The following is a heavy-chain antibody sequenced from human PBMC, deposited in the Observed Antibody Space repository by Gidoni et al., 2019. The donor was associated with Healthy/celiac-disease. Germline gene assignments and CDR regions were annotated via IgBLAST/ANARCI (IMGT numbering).Heavy chain of an antibody. Sequence: EVQLVESGGGLVQPGRSLRLSCAASGFTFDDYAMHWVRQAPGKGLEWVSGISWNRGSIGYADSVKGRFTISRDNAKNSLYLQMNSLRAEDTALYYCAKDYTIFGVVSYGMDVWGQGTTVTVSS. CDR1: GFTFDDYA. D-gene: IGHD3-3*01. J-gene: IGHJ6*02. CDR2: ISWNRGSI. CDR3: AKDYTIFGVVSYGMDV. V-gene: IGHV3-9*01.